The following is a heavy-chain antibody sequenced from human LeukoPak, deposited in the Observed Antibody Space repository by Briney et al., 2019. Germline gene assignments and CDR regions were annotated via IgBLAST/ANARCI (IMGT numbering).Heavy chain of an antibody. CDR3: ARALIAARTFDY. CDR1: GYTFTSYY. D-gene: IGHD6-6*01. V-gene: IGHV1-46*01. CDR2: INPSGGST. Sequence: GASVTVSCKASGYTFTSYYMHWVRLAPGQGLEWMGIINPSGGSTSYAQKFQGRVTMTRDMSTSTVYMELSSLRSEDTAVYYCARALIAARTFDYWGQGTLVTVSS. J-gene: IGHJ4*02.